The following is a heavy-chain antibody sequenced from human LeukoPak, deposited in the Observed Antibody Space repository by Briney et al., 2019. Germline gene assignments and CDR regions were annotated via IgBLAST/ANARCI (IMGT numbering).Heavy chain of an antibody. CDR2: ISDSGGST. J-gene: IGHJ4*02. CDR3: AKAPYSSSWYVHYFDY. D-gene: IGHD6-13*01. Sequence: GGSLRLSCAVSGFTFSSYAMSWVRQAPGKGLEWVSAISDSGGSTYNADSVKGRFTISRDNSKNTLYLQMNSLRVEDTAVYYCAKAPYSSSWYVHYFDYWGQGTQVTVSS. CDR1: GFTFSSYA. V-gene: IGHV3-23*01.